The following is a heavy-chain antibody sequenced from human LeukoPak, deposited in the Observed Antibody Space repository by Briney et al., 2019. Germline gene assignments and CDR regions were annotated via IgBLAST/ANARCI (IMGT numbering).Heavy chain of an antibody. CDR3: ARGYYGSGSPLDY. D-gene: IGHD3-10*01. Sequence: SVKVSCKASGGTFSSYAISWVRQAPGQGLEWMGRIIPILGIANYAQKFQGRVTITADKSTSTAYMELSSLRSEDTAVYYCARGYYGSGSPLDYWGQGTLVAVSS. CDR2: IIPILGIA. V-gene: IGHV1-69*04. CDR1: GGTFSSYA. J-gene: IGHJ4*02.